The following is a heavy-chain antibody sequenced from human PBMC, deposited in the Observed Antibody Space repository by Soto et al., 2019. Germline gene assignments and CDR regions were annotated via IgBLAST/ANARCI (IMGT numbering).Heavy chain of an antibody. CDR3: ARDDEDWGYCDLGY. V-gene: IGHV3-30-3*01. CDR2: ILHGGNNE. Sequence: QVQLVESGGGVVQRGRSLRLSCEASGFTFRNYIMHWVRQAPGKGLEGVAMILHGGNNEYADSVKGRFTISRDNSKSTLYLQMNSLRTEDTAIYYCARDDEDWGYCDLGYWGQGTLVTVSS. D-gene: IGHD2-21*01. CDR1: GFTFRNYI. J-gene: IGHJ4*02.